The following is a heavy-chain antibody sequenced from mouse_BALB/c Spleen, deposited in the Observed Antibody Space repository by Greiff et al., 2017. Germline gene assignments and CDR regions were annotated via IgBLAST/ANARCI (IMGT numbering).Heavy chain of an antibody. J-gene: IGHJ2*01. D-gene: IGHD1-1*01. CDR1: GFTFSSYA. Sequence: EVQVVESGGGLVKPGGSLKLSCAASGFTFSSYAMSWVRQTPEKRLEWVASISSGGSTYYPDSVKGRFTISRDNARNILYLQMSSLRSEDTAMYYCARGQLLHYYFDYWGQGTTLTVSS. CDR3: ARGQLLHYYFDY. CDR2: ISSGGST. V-gene: IGHV5-6-5*01.